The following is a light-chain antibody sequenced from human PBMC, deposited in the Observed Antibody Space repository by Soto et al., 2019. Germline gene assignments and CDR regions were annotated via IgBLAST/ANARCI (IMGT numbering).Light chain of an antibody. J-gene: IGLJ2*01. CDR1: SSNIGSNT. CDR2: NNN. Sequence: QSVLTQPPSASGTPGQGVTISCSGGSSNIGSNTVNWYQQLPGTAPKVLIYNNNQRPSGVPDRFSGSKSGTSASLAVSGLQSEDEADYYCAVWDDSLNGVLFGGGTKLTVL. CDR3: AVWDDSLNGVL. V-gene: IGLV1-44*01.